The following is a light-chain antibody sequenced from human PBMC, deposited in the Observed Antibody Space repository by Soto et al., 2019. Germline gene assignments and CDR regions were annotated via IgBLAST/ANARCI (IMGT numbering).Light chain of an antibody. Sequence: QSALTQPASVSGSHGRSITISCTGTSSDIGGYNFVSWYQHHPGKAPKLMIYEVNNRPSGVSSRFSGSKSGNTASLTISGLQTEDEADYYCSSFTTSSTLVVFGGGTHLTVL. CDR3: SSFTTSSTLVV. V-gene: IGLV2-14*01. CDR2: EVN. CDR1: SSDIGGYNF. J-gene: IGLJ2*01.